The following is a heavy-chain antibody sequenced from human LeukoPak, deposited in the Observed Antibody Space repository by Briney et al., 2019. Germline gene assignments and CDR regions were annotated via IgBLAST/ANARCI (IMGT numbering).Heavy chain of an antibody. J-gene: IGHJ6*02. Sequence: SETLSLTCTVSGASMSGFFWTWIRQPPGRALEWIGSIYYSGSSTKYNPSLKSRVTISVDTSKSQFSLNLNSATAADTAVYYCARTSRHFYGSGTNLTPWPAGMDVWGQGTAVTVSS. V-gene: IGHV4-59*01. CDR3: ARTSRHFYGSGTNLTPWPAGMDV. CDR1: GASMSGFF. CDR2: IYYSGSST. D-gene: IGHD3-10*01.